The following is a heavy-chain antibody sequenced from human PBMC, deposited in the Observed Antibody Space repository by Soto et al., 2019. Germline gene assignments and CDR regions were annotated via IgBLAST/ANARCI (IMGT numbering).Heavy chain of an antibody. V-gene: IGHV3-21*01. J-gene: IGHJ4*02. Sequence: EVQLVESGGGLVKPGGSLRLSCAASGFTFSSYSMNWVRQAPGKGLEWVSSISSSSSYIYYADSVKGRFTISRDNSKNSLYLQMNRLRAEATAVYYCARGSTQERSGGLGDYWGQGTLVTVSS. CDR2: ISSSSSYI. CDR3: ARGSTQERSGGLGDY. CDR1: GFTFSSYS. D-gene: IGHD6-19*01.